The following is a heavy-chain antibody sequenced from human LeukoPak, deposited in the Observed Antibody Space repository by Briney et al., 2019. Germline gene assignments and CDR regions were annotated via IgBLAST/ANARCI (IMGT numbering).Heavy chain of an antibody. Sequence: GGSLRLSCAASGFTFSSYAMSWVRQAPGKGLEWVSVIYSGGSTYYADSVKGRFTISRDNSKNTLYLQMNSLRAEDTAVYYCARSLAYGSGSYPLSVSFDYWGQGTLVTVSS. D-gene: IGHD3-10*01. CDR3: ARSLAYGSGSYPLSVSFDY. V-gene: IGHV3-53*01. J-gene: IGHJ4*02. CDR1: GFTFSSYA. CDR2: IYSGGST.